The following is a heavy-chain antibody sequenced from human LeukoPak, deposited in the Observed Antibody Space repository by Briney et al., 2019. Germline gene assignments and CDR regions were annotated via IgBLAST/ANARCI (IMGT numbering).Heavy chain of an antibody. CDR1: GFTFSDYY. D-gene: IGHD5-12*01. J-gene: IGHJ4*02. Sequence: PGGSLRLSCAVSGFTFSDYYMSWIRQAPEKGLEWVSYISSSSTYINYADSVKGRFTISRDNAKDSLYLQMNSLRAEDTAVYYCARERNGYGDYWGQGTLVTVSS. CDR3: ARERNGYGDY. CDR2: ISSSSTYI. V-gene: IGHV3-11*05.